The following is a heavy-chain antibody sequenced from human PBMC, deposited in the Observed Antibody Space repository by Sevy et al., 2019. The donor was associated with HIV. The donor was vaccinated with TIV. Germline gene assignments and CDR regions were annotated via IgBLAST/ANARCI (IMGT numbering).Heavy chain of an antibody. J-gene: IGHJ3*02. D-gene: IGHD3-3*01. CDR3: ARGYDFWSGYYRNDAFDI. Sequence: SETLSLTCTASGGSISSYYWSWIRQPPGKGLEWIGYIYYSGSTNYNPSLKSRVTISVDTSKNQFSLKLSSVTAADTAVYYCARGYDFWSGYYRNDAFDIWGQGTMVTVSS. CDR2: IYYSGST. V-gene: IGHV4-59*01. CDR1: GGSISSYY.